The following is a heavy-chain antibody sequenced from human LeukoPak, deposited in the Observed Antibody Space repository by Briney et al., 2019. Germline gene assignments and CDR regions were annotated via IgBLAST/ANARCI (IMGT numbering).Heavy chain of an antibody. CDR1: GYTFTGYY. J-gene: IGHJ5*02. V-gene: IGHV1-2*02. CDR2: INPNSGGT. D-gene: IGHD2-8*01. CDR3: ARGPNLLMVYAIQVAWFDP. Sequence: ASVKVSCKASGYTFTGYYMHWVRQAPGQGLEWMGWINPNSGGTNYAQKFQGRVTMTRDTSISTAYMELSRLRSDDTAVYYCARGPNLLMVYAIQVAWFDPWSQGTLVTVSS.